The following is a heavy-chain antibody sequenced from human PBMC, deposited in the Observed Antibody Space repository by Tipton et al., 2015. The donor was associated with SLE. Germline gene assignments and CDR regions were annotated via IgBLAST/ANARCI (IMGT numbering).Heavy chain of an antibody. CDR1: GASVRTMRYF. CDR2: IYYSGTP. Sequence: LRLSCSVSGASVRTMRYFWGWIRQPPGKGFEWIGSIYYSGTPYYNPSLTGRVTISFDTSKDQVSLKLTSVTAADTAVYFCARGYDYWSGYGYFDPWGQGNLVTVSS. CDR3: ARGYDYWSGYGYFDP. J-gene: IGHJ5*02. V-gene: IGHV4-39*01. D-gene: IGHD3-3*01.